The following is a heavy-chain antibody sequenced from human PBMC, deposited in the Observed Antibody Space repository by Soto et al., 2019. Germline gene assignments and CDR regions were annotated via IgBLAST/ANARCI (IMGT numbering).Heavy chain of an antibody. Sequence: SVKVSCKASGGTFSSYAISWVRQAPGQGLEWMGGIIPIFGTANYAQKFQGRVTITADKSTSTAYMELSSLRSEDTAVYYCASSVTYYYDSSGSPGAFDIWGQGTMVTVSS. CDR2: IIPIFGTA. CDR1: GGTFSSYA. CDR3: ASSVTYYYDSSGSPGAFDI. V-gene: IGHV1-69*06. D-gene: IGHD3-22*01. J-gene: IGHJ3*02.